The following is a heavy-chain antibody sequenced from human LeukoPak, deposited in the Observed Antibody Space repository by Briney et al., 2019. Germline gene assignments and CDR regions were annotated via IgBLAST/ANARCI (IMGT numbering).Heavy chain of an antibody. Sequence: GGSLRLSCAASGFTFSSYAMSWVRQAPGKGLEWVSAISGSGGSTYYADSVKGRFTISRDNSKNTLYLQMNSLRAEDTAVYYCAKDRDSSGYYWYYFDYWGQGTLVTVSS. V-gene: IGHV3-23*01. D-gene: IGHD3-22*01. CDR2: ISGSGGST. CDR3: AKDRDSSGYYWYYFDY. CDR1: GFTFSSYA. J-gene: IGHJ4*02.